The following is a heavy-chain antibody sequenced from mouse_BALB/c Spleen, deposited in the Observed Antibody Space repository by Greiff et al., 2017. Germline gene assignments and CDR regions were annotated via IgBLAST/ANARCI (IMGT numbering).Heavy chain of an antibody. CDR3: ARGATMIDY. CDR2: ISTYYGDA. D-gene: IGHD2-4*01. Sequence: QVQLQQSGAELVRPGVSVKISCKGSGYTFTDYAMHWVKQSHAKSLEWIGVISTYYGDASYNQKFKGKATMTVDKSSSTAYMELARLTSEDSAIYYCARGATMIDYWGQGTTLTVSS. J-gene: IGHJ2*01. V-gene: IGHV1S137*01. CDR1: GYTFTDYA.